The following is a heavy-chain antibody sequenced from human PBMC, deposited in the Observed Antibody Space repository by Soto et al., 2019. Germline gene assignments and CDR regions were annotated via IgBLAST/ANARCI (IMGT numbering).Heavy chain of an antibody. CDR2: ISYDGSNK. CDR3: ARDSNEIAVAGPQYYYYGMDV. D-gene: IGHD6-19*01. CDR1: GFTFSSYA. V-gene: IGHV3-30-3*01. J-gene: IGHJ6*02. Sequence: GGSLRLSCAASGFTFSSYAMHWVRQAPGKGLEWVAVISYDGSNKYYADSVKGRFTISRDNSKNTLYLQMNSLRAEDTAVYYCARDSNEIAVAGPQYYYYGMDVWGQGTTVTVSS.